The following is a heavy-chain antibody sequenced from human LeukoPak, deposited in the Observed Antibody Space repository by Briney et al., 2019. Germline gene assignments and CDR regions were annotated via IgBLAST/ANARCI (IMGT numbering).Heavy chain of an antibody. V-gene: IGHV3-30*18. CDR2: ISYDGSNK. Sequence: GGSLRLSCAASGFTFSSYGMHWVRQAPGKGLEWVAVISYDGSNKYYADSVKGRFTISRDNSKNTLYLQMNSLRAEDTAVYYCAKGWDSSGYSYFDYWGQGTLVTVSS. J-gene: IGHJ4*02. CDR1: GFTFSSYG. D-gene: IGHD3-22*01. CDR3: AKGWDSSGYSYFDY.